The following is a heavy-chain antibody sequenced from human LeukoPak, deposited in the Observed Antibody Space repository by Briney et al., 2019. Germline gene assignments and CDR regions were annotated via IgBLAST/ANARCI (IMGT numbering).Heavy chain of an antibody. CDR1: GYTFTSYG. D-gene: IGHD3-22*01. V-gene: IGHV1-18*01. CDR3: AKDYYDSSGYRYYYYYGMDV. CDR2: ISAYNGNT. Sequence: ASVKVSCKASGYTFTSYGISWVRQAPGQGLEWMGWISAYNGNTNYAQKLQGRVTMTTDTSTSTAYMELRSLRSDDTAVYYCAKDYYDSSGYRYYYYYGMDVWGRGTTVTVSS. J-gene: IGHJ6*02.